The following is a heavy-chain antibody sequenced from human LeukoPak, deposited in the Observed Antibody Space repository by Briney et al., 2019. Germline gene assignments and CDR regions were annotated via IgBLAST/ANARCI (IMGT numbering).Heavy chain of an antibody. CDR3: ARSQQYSNKNYYYYGMDV. Sequence: SETLSLTCTVSGGSISGYYWNWVRQPPGKGLEWIGYIYYSGSTKYNPSLKSRVTISVDTSKNQFSLKLSSVTAADTAVYYCARSQQYSNKNYYYYGMDVWGQGTTVTVSS. J-gene: IGHJ6*02. CDR2: IYYSGST. D-gene: IGHD2/OR15-2a*01. CDR1: GGSISGYY. V-gene: IGHV4-59*08.